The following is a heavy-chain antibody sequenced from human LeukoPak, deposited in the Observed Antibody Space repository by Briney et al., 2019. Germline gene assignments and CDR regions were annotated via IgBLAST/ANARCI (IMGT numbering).Heavy chain of an antibody. V-gene: IGHV4-4*07. CDR2: IYTSGST. CDR1: GGSISSYY. CDR3: ARGFDY. J-gene: IGHJ4*02. Sequence: KASEALSLTCTVSGGSISSYYWGWLRQPAGKGLEWVGRIYTSGSTNYNPSLKSRVTMSVDMSKNQFSLKLSSVTAADTAVYYCARGFDYWGQGTLVTVSS.